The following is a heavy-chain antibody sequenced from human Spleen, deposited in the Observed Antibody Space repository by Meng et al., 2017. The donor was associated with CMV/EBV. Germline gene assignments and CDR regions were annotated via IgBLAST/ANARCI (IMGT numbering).Heavy chain of an antibody. CDR1: GFTFTSSA. Sequence: SVKVSCKASGFTFTSSAVQWVRQARGQRLEWIGWIVVGSGNTNYAQKFQERVTITRDMSTSTAYMELSSLRSEDTAVYYCARGGAMVRGVIIGPTYDYWGQGTLVTVSS. CDR3: ARGGAMVRGVIIGPTYDY. D-gene: IGHD3-10*01. J-gene: IGHJ4*02. CDR2: IVVGSGNT. V-gene: IGHV1-58*01.